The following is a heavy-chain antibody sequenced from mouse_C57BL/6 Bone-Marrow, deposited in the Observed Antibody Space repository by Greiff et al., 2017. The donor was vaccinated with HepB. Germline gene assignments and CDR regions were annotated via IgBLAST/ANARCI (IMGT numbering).Heavy chain of an antibody. Sequence: QVQLQQSGPGLVQPSQSLSITCTVSGFSLTSYGVHWVRQSPGKGLEWLGVIWRGGSTDYNAAFMSRLSITKDNSKSQVFFKMNSLQADDTAIYYCAMFHYGNYCYWYFDVWGTGTTVTVSS. D-gene: IGHD2-1*01. CDR3: AMFHYGNYCYWYFDV. CDR2: IWRGGST. CDR1: GFSLTSYG. V-gene: IGHV2-5*01. J-gene: IGHJ1*03.